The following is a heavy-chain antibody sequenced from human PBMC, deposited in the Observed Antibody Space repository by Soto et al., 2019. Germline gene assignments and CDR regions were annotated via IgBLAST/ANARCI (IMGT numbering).Heavy chain of an antibody. D-gene: IGHD3-16*01. J-gene: IGHJ4*02. V-gene: IGHV3-9*01. Sequence: EVQLVESGGGLVQPSRSLRLSCAASGFTFDDYAMHWVRQAPGKGLEWVSGISGNSGSIGYADSVKGRFTISRDNAKNSLYVQMNGLGAEDTALYYCAKDMGGYWGQGTLVTVSS. CDR1: GFTFDDYA. CDR3: AKDMGGY. CDR2: ISGNSGSI.